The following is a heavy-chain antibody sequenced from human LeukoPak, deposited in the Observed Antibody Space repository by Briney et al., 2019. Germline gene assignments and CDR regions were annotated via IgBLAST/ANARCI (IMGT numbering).Heavy chain of an antibody. J-gene: IGHJ5*02. D-gene: IGHD6-6*01. V-gene: IGHV4-39*01. CDR1: GGSISSSSFY. Sequence: SETLSLTCNVSGGSISSSSFYWGWIRQPPGKGLEWIGSLYHTGEPYYNPSLKSRVTISGDTSKNQLSLNLTSVTAADTAVYYCARHPDYSNSWFDPWGQGTLVTVSS. CDR2: LYHTGEP. CDR3: ARHPDYSNSWFDP.